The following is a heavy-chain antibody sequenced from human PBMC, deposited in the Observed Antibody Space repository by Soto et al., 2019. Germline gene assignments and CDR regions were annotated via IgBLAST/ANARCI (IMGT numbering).Heavy chain of an antibody. CDR3: ARGQRFSDWFDP. J-gene: IGHJ5*02. Sequence: SETLSLTCTVAGGYINSYYWTWIRQPAGKGLEWIGRIYSSGSTKYNPSLQSRVTMSLDTSKNQFSLRLTSVTAADTAVYYCARGQRFSDWFDPWGQGTLVTVSS. CDR1: GGYINSYY. D-gene: IGHD3-3*01. CDR2: IYSSGST. V-gene: IGHV4-4*07.